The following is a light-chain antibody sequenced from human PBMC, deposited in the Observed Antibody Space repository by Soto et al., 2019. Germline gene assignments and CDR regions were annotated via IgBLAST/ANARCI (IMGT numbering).Light chain of an antibody. Sequence: QSVLNKPPSASRSPGQSVTITCTETNKYIGVYDFVSWYQHHPGKAPRLIIYEVVQRPSGVPDRFSGSKSGNTASLTVSGLQAADEADYFCKSYAGSNTYVFGSGTKVNVL. CDR1: NKYIGVYDF. CDR3: KSYAGSNTYV. CDR2: EVV. V-gene: IGLV2-8*02. J-gene: IGLJ1*01.